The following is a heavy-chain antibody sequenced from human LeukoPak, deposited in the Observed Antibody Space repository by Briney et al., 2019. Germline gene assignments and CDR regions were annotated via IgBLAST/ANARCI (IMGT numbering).Heavy chain of an antibody. CDR2: ISSSSSTI. CDR1: GFTFSSYS. Sequence: GGSLRLSCAASGFTFSSYSMNWVRQAPGKGLEWVSYISSSSSTIYYADSVKGRFTISRDNAKNTLYLQMNSLRAEDTAVYYCARDRYYAVDVWGQGTTVTVSS. V-gene: IGHV3-48*04. CDR3: ARDRYYAVDV. J-gene: IGHJ6*02.